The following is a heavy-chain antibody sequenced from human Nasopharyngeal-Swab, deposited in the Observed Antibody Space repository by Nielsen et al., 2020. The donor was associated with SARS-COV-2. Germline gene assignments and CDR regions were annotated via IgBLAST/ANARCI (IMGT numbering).Heavy chain of an antibody. V-gene: IGHV4-34*01. CDR3: ASGARRGRGPFDY. J-gene: IGHJ4*02. D-gene: IGHD3-16*01. CDR2: INYSGTT. Sequence: SDTLSLTCAVYGGSFSGYYWSWIRQSPGKGLEWIGQINYSGTTNYNPSLKSRVAISVDTSKNQFSLKLNSVTAADTAVYYCASGARRGRGPFDYWGQGTQVTVSS. CDR1: GGSFSGYY.